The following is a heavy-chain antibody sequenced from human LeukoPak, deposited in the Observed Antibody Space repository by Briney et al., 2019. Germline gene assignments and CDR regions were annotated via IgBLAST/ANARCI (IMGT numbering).Heavy chain of an antibody. J-gene: IGHJ4*02. CDR3: ARDRGRYDSSGYYYEGYFDY. CDR1: GFTFSTYS. D-gene: IGHD3-22*01. Sequence: GGSLRLSCVASGFTFSTYSINWVRLPPGKGLEWVSCISSRSNYIYYADSVRGRFTISRDNAKNSLYLQMDSLRAEDTAVYYCARDRGRYDSSGYYYEGYFDYWGQGTLVTVSS. V-gene: IGHV3-21*01. CDR2: ISSRSNYI.